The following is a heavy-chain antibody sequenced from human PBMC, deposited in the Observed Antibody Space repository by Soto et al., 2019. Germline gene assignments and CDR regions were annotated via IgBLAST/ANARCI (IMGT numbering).Heavy chain of an antibody. V-gene: IGHV1-3*01. Sequence: ASVKVSCKASGYTFTSYAMQWGRQAPGQRLEWMGWINAGNGNTKYSQKFQGRVTITRDTSASTAYMELSSLRSEDTAVYYCARHTGLGFSVYCGKRTLVTGSS. CDR3: ARHTGLGFSVY. J-gene: IGHJ4*02. CDR2: INAGNGNT. CDR1: GYTFTSYA. D-gene: IGHD3-3*01.